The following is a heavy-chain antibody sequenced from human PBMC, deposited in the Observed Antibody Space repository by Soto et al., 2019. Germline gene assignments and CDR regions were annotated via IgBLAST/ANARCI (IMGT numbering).Heavy chain of an antibody. CDR1: GYSFTSYW. CDR2: IDPSDSYT. V-gene: IGHV5-10-1*01. CDR3: ARQSCSSTSCHGGDYYYYGMDV. D-gene: IGHD2-2*01. J-gene: IGHJ6*02. Sequence: GESLKISCKGSGYSFTSYWISWVRQIPGKGLEWMGRIDPSDSYTNYSPSFQGHVTISADKSISTAYLQWSSLKASDTAMYYCARQSCSSTSCHGGDYYYYGMDVWGQGTTVTVSS.